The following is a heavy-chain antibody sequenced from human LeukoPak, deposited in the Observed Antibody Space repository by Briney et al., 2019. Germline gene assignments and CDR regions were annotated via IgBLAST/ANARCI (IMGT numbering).Heavy chain of an antibody. CDR1: GFTFSTYA. Sequence: GGSLRLSCSASGFTFSTYAMHWVRQAPGKGLEYVSVISGNGGSTSYADSVKGRFITSRDNSKNTVYLQMSSLRAEDTAIYYCVGDGSDGYNIYFHHWGQGTLVTVSS. V-gene: IGHV3-64D*06. J-gene: IGHJ1*01. CDR3: VGDGSDGYNIYFHH. D-gene: IGHD5-24*01. CDR2: ISGNGGST.